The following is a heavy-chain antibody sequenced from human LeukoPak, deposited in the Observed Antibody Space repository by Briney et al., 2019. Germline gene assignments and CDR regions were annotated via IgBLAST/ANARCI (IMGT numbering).Heavy chain of an antibody. CDR2: ISSSGSTM. CDR1: GFTFSSYE. D-gene: IGHD3-22*01. CDR3: AREGPLTYYYDSSLGNYYYYMDV. Sequence: PGGSLRLSCAASGFTFSSYEMNWVRQAPGKGLEWVSYISSSGSTMYYADSVKGRFTISRDNSKNTLYLQMNSLRAEDTAVYYCAREGPLTYYYDSSLGNYYYYMDVWGKGTTVTISS. V-gene: IGHV3-48*03. J-gene: IGHJ6*03.